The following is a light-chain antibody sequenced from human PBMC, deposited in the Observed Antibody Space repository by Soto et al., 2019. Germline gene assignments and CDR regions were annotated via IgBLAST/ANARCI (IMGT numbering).Light chain of an antibody. J-gene: IGKJ4*01. V-gene: IGKV3-20*01. Sequence: EIVLTQSPGTPSLSPGERAILSCRASQRVGSSSLAWYQQRPGQAPRLLIYGVSTRATGIPDRFSGSGSGTDFTLTISRLESEDFAVYFCQQFGTSPAFGGGTKVEIK. CDR1: QRVGSSS. CDR2: GVS. CDR3: QQFGTSPA.